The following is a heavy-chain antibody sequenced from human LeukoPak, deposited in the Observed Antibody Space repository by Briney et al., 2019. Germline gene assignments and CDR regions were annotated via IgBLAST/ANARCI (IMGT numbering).Heavy chain of an antibody. J-gene: IGHJ6*03. CDR1: GGSISSSSYY. CDR2: IYYSGST. Sequence: PSETLSLTCTVSGGSISSSSYYWGWIRQPPGKGLEWIGSIYYSGSTYYNPSLKSRVTISVDTSKNQFSLKLSSVTAADTAVYYCARGRREDINYYYYYMDVWGKGTTVTVSS. V-gene: IGHV4-39*07. D-gene: IGHD2-15*01. CDR3: ARGRREDINYYYYYMDV.